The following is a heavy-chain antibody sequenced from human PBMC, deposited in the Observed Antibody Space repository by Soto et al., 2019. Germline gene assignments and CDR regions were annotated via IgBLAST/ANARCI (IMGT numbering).Heavy chain of an antibody. CDR1: GYTFTVYY. V-gene: IGHV1-46*03. CDR2: INPSGGST. J-gene: IGHJ2*01. CDR3: ARGPFDL. Sequence: QVQLVQSGAEVQKPGASVKVSCKASGYTFTVYYIHWVRQAPGQGLEWMGVINPSGGSTTYAQRXQXRXTMTRDMSTSTVYMELSSLRSEDMALYYCARGPFDLWGRGTLVTVSS.